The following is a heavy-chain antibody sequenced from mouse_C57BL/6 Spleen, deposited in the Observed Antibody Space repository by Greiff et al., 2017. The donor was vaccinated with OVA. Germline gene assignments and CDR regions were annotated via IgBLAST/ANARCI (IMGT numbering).Heavy chain of an antibody. CDR1: GYTFTDYY. D-gene: IGHD2-3*01. Sequence: EVQLQQSGPELVKPGASVKISCKASGYTFTDYYMNWVKQSHGKSLEWIGDINPNNGGTSYNQKFKGKATLTVDKSSSTAYMELRSLTSEDSAVYYCARSGDGYLTWFAYWGQGTLVTVSA. CDR3: ARSGDGYLTWFAY. CDR2: INPNNGGT. J-gene: IGHJ3*01. V-gene: IGHV1-26*01.